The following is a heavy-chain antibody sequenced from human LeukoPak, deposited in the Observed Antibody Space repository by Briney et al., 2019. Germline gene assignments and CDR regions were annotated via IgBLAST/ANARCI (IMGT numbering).Heavy chain of an antibody. Sequence: SETLSPTCAVYGGSFSGYYWSWTRQPLGKGLEWIGEINHSGSTNYNPSLKSRVTISVDTSKNQFSLKLSSVTAADTAVYYCARGVTIFGVVIVHYFDYWGQGTLVTVSS. CDR3: ARGVTIFGVVIVHYFDY. D-gene: IGHD3-3*01. J-gene: IGHJ4*02. CDR2: INHSGST. CDR1: GGSFSGYY. V-gene: IGHV4-34*01.